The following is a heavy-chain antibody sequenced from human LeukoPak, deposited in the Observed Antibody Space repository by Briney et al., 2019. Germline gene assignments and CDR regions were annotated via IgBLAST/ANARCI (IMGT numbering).Heavy chain of an antibody. D-gene: IGHD4-23*01. CDR3: ARARTTVVTPHYFDY. J-gene: IGHJ4*02. Sequence: KPSETLSLTCTVSGGSISSYYWSWIRQPAGKGLEWIGRIYTSGSTNYNPSLKSRVTISVDTSKNQFSLKLSSVTAADTAVYYCARARTTVVTPHYFDYWGQGTLVTVSS. CDR1: GGSISSYY. V-gene: IGHV4-4*07. CDR2: IYTSGST.